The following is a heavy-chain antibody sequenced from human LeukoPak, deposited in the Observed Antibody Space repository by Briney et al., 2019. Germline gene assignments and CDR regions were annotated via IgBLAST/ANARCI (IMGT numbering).Heavy chain of an antibody. V-gene: IGHV3-48*04. CDR3: ARDGYDSSGHFDY. D-gene: IGHD3-22*01. CDR2: ISSSSSTI. J-gene: IGHJ4*02. CDR1: GFTFSSYS. Sequence: GGSLRLSCAASGFTFSSYSMNWVRQAPGKGLEWVSYISSSSSTIYYADSVKGRFTISRDNAKNSLYLQMNSLRAEDTAVYYCARDGYDSSGHFDYWGQGTLVTVSS.